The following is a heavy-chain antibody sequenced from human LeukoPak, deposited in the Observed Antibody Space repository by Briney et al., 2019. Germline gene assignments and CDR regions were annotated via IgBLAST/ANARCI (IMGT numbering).Heavy chain of an antibody. D-gene: IGHD3-22*01. CDR1: GGSISSSNW. V-gene: IGHV4-4*02. J-gene: IGHJ4*02. CDR3: ARIPRDSSGSHFDY. Sequence: PSETLSLTCAVSGGSISSSNWWSWVRQPPGKGLEWIGEIYHSGSTNYNPSLKSRVTISVDKSKNQFSLKLSSVTAADTAVYYCARIPRDSSGSHFDYWGQGTLVTVSS. CDR2: IYHSGST.